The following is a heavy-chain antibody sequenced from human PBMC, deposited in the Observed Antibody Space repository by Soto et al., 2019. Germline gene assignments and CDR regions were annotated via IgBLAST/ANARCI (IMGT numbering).Heavy chain of an antibody. D-gene: IGHD2-21*01. CDR2: ISASGAAT. V-gene: IGHV3-23*01. J-gene: IGHJ5*02. CDR3: VRCAVLSTTSGGWCNWFDP. Sequence: EVQLLESGGGLVQPGGSLRLSCTASEFTFSNYAMSWVRQAPGKGLEWVSAISASGAATYYVDSVKGRFTISRDNSKNTLYVQMNSLGAEDTGVYYCVRCAVLSTTSGGWCNWFDPWGQGTLVTVSS. CDR1: EFTFSNYA.